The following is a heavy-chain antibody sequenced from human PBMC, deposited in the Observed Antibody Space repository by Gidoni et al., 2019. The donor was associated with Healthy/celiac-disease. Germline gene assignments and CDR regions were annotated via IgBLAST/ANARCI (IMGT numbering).Heavy chain of an antibody. V-gene: IGHV4-34*01. D-gene: IGHD3-10*01. CDR1: GGSFSGYY. J-gene: IGHJ4*02. CDR2: LNHSGST. Sequence: QVQLQQWGAGLLQPSETLSLTCAVYGGSFSGYYWSWIRQPPGQGLEWSGELNHSGSTTYNPSLKSRVTISVDTSKNQFSLKLSSVTAADTAVYYCARGGHFYGSGPMDYFDYWGQGTLVTVSS. CDR3: ARGGHFYGSGPMDYFDY.